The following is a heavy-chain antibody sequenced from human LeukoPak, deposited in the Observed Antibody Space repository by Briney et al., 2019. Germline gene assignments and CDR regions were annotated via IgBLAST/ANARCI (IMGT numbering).Heavy chain of an antibody. V-gene: IGHV3-30-3*01. CDR1: GFTFSSYA. J-gene: IGHJ4*02. Sequence: PGRSLRLSCAASGFTFSSYAMHWVRQAPGKGLEWVAVISYDGSNKYYADSVKGRFTISRDNSKNTLYLQMNSLRAEDTAVYYCAKVPRTIFKYYFDYWGQGTLVTVSS. CDR2: ISYDGSNK. D-gene: IGHD3-10*02. CDR3: AKVPRTIFKYYFDY.